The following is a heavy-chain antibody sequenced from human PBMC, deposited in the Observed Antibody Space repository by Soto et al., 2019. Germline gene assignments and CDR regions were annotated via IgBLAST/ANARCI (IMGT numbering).Heavy chain of an antibody. Sequence: ASVKVSCKASGYNFISYYIHWVRQAPGQGLEWMGIINPSGGSTTYAQKFQGRVTMTRDTSTSTVYLELSSLASEDTAVYYCIRLIVGSDMDVWGQGTTVTVSS. D-gene: IGHD3-10*01. J-gene: IGHJ6*02. V-gene: IGHV1-46*01. CDR1: GYNFISYY. CDR3: IRLIVGSDMDV. CDR2: INPSGGST.